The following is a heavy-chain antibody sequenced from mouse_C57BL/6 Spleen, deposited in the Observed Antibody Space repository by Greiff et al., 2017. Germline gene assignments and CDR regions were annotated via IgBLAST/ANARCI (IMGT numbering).Heavy chain of an antibody. J-gene: IGHJ2*01. CDR1: GYTFTSYW. CDR2: IYPGSGST. CDR3: ARSDLLLRQYYFDY. D-gene: IGHD1-1*01. V-gene: IGHV1-55*01. Sequence: QVQLQQPGAELVKPGASVKMSCKASGYTFTSYWITWVNQRPGQGLEWIGDIYPGSGSTNYNEKFKSKATLTVDTSSSTAYMQLSSLTSEDSAVYYCARSDLLLRQYYFDYWGQGTTLTVSS.